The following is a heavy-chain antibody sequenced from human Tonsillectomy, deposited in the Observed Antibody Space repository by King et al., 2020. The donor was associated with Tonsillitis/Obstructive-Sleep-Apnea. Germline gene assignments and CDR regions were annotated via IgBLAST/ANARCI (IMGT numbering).Heavy chain of an antibody. Sequence: VQLVQSGGGVVQPGRSLRLSCAASGFTFSSYGMHWVRQAPGKGLEWVAVIWYDGSNKYYADSVKGRFTISRDNSKNTLYLQMNSLRAEDTAVYYCARVTYHYDRSGPDLPDYWGQGTLVTVSS. CDR2: IWYDGSNK. V-gene: IGHV3-33*01. CDR3: ARVTYHYDRSGPDLPDY. J-gene: IGHJ4*02. CDR1: GFTFSSYG. D-gene: IGHD3-22*01.